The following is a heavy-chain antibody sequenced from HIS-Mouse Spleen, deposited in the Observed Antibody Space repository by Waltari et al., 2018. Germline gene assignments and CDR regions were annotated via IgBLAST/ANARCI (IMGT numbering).Heavy chain of an antibody. CDR1: GFTFSSYA. CDR2: ISYDGSNK. Sequence: QVQLVESGGGVVQPGRSLRLSCAAPGFTFSSYAMHWVRQAPGKGLEWVAVISYDGSNKYYADSVKGRFTISRDNSKNTLYLQMNSLRAEDTAVYYCARDTDYWGQGTLVTVSS. V-gene: IGHV3-30-3*01. CDR3: ARDTDY. J-gene: IGHJ4*02.